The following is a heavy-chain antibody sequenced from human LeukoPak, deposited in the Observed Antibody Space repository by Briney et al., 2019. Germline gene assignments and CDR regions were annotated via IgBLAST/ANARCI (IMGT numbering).Heavy chain of an antibody. Sequence: PGGSLRLSCAASGFTFSGYGMHWVRQAPGQGLQWVAFIRSDGSEKQYTEALKGRFTISRDNSKNTLFLHINSLRADDTAVYYCAKDHCTACTEGDYFDYWGQGTLVTVSS. CDR1: GFTFSGYG. CDR3: AKDHCTACTEGDYFDY. J-gene: IGHJ4*02. D-gene: IGHD2-8*01. V-gene: IGHV3-30*02. CDR2: IRSDGSEK.